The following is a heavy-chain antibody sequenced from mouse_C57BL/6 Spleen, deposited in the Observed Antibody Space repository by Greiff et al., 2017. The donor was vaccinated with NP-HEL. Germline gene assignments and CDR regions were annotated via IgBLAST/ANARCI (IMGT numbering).Heavy chain of an antibody. D-gene: IGHD1-1*01. J-gene: IGHJ1*03. CDR2: IYPGGGYT. CDR3: ARGSTVVAKDWYFDV. V-gene: IGHV1-63*01. CDR1: GYTFTNYW. Sequence: VQLQQSGAELVRPGTSVKMSCKASGYTFTNYWIGWAKQRPGHGLEWIGDIYPGGGYTNYNEKFKGKATLTADKSSSTAYMQFSSLTSEDSAIYYCARGSTVVAKDWYFDVWGTGTTVTVSS.